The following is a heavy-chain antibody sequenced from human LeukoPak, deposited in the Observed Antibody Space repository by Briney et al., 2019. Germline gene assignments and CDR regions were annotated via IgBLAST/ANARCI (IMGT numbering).Heavy chain of an antibody. CDR1: GGSFSGYY. CDR3: ARVVPAAIYIYYYYYYMDV. V-gene: IGHV4-34*01. Sequence: SETLSLTCAVYGGSFSGYYWSWIRQPPGKGLEWIGEINHSGSTNYNPSLKSRVTISVDTSKNQFSLKLSSVTAADTAVYYCARVVPAAIYIYYYYYYMDVWAKGPRSPSP. D-gene: IGHD2-2*01. J-gene: IGHJ6*03. CDR2: INHSGST.